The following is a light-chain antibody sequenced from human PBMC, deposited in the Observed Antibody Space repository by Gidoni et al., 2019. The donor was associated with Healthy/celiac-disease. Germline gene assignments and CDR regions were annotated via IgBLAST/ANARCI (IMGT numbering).Light chain of an antibody. J-gene: IGLJ3*02. V-gene: IGLV2-23*02. CDR3: CSYAGTTLGV. Sequence: STGTSSDVGTYNLVSWYQQHPGKAPKLMIYEVTKRPSGFSYRFSGSKSGNTASLTISGLQAEDEADYYCCSYAGTTLGVFGGGTKLTVL. CDR2: EVT. CDR1: SSDVGTYNL.